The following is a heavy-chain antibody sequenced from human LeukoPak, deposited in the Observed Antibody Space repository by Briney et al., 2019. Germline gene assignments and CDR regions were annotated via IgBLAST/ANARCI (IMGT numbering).Heavy chain of an antibody. Sequence: GGSLRLSCEASGFTFTTYSMTWVRQAPGKGLEWVSVISSGSSAIFSADALKGRFTISRDDAKNLLYLDMSSLRAEDTAVYYCARGHTAVTRHFDFWGQGTLVTVSS. CDR3: ARGHTAVTRHFDF. D-gene: IGHD4-17*01. V-gene: IGHV3-21*01. J-gene: IGHJ4*02. CDR1: GFTFTTYS. CDR2: ISSGSSAI.